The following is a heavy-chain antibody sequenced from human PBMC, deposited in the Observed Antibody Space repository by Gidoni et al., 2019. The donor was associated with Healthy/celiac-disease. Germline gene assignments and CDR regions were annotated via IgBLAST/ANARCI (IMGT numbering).Heavy chain of an antibody. Sequence: QVQLQESGPGLVKPSQTLSLTCTVSGGSISSGSYYWSWIRQPAGKGLEWIGRIYTSGSTNYNPSLKSRVTISVDTSKNQFPLKLSSVTAADTAVYYCARAPYSSSWYRYYFDYWGQGTLVTVSS. CDR3: ARAPYSSSWYRYYFDY. CDR1: GGSISSGSYY. CDR2: IYTSGST. J-gene: IGHJ4*02. D-gene: IGHD6-13*01. V-gene: IGHV4-61*02.